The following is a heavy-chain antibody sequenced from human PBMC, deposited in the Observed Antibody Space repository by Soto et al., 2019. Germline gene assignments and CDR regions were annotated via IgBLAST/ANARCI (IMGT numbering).Heavy chain of an antibody. CDR1: GFTVSNNY. D-gene: IGHD6-13*01. V-gene: IGHV3-53*02. Sequence: EVHLVETGGGLIQHAGSLRLSCAASGFTVSNNYMSWVRQAPGKGLEWVSLIYSGGSTYYADSVKGRFTISRDNSKNTLYSQTNSPRAEDTAVYYCATYSSLDYWGQGALVTVSS. J-gene: IGHJ4*02. CDR3: ATYSSLDY. CDR2: IYSGGST.